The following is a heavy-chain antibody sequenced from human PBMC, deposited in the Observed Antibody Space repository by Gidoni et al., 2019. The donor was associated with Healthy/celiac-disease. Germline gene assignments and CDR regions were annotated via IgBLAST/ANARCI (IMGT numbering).Heavy chain of an antibody. CDR1: GFTFSSYS. J-gene: IGHJ4*02. CDR2: ISSSSSYI. V-gene: IGHV3-21*01. CDR3: ARDDGSYSGY. D-gene: IGHD1-26*01. Sequence: CAASGFTFSSYSMNWVRQAPGKGLAWVSSISSSSSYIYYADSVKGRFTISRDNAKNSLYLQMNSLRAEDTAVYYCARDDGSYSGYWGQGTLVTVSS.